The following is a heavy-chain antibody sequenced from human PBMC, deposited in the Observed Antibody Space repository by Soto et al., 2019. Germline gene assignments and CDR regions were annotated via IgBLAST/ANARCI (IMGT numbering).Heavy chain of an antibody. CDR3: ARGPSSFYYDSSAYQNLFDS. CDR2: ISSSSSTI. CDR1: GFSFSRYS. Sequence: PXGSLRLSCAASGFSFSRYSMNWARQAPGKGLQWISYISSSSSTIYYTDSVKARFAISRDNAMNSLYLQMNSLRDEDTAIYYCARGPSSFYYDSSAYQNLFDSWGQGALVTVSS. V-gene: IGHV3-48*02. J-gene: IGHJ4*02. D-gene: IGHD3-22*01.